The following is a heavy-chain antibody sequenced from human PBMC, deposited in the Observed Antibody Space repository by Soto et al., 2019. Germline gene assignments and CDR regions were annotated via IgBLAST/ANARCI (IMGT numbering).Heavy chain of an antibody. Sequence: SLTCAVYGGSFSGYYWSWIRQPPGKGLEWIGEINHSGSTNYNPSLKSRVTISVDTSKNQFSLKLSSVTAADTAVYYCARGQYGSTLNWFDPWGQGTLVTVSS. CDR3: ARGQYGSTLNWFDP. CDR2: INHSGST. J-gene: IGHJ5*02. V-gene: IGHV4-34*01. CDR1: GGSFSGYY. D-gene: IGHD4-17*01.